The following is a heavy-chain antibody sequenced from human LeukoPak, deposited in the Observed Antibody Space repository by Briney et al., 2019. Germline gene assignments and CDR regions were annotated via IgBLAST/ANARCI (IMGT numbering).Heavy chain of an antibody. Sequence: PGGSLRLSCAASGFTFSSYAMSWVRQAPGKGLEWVSAISGSGGSTYYADSVKGRFTISRDNPKNTLYLQMNSLRAEDTAVYYCAKVGPTNWGLSKPFDYWGQGTLVTVSS. CDR3: AKVGPTNWGLSKPFDY. CDR2: ISGSGGST. J-gene: IGHJ4*02. D-gene: IGHD7-27*01. V-gene: IGHV3-23*01. CDR1: GFTFSSYA.